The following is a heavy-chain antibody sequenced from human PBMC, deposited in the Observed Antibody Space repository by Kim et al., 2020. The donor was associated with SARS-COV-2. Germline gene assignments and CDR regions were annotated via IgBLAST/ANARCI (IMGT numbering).Heavy chain of an antibody. D-gene: IGHD2-15*01. CDR1: GDSISSYY. Sequence: SETLSLTCTVSGDSISSYYWSWIRQPPGKGLEWIGYIYYSGSTNYNPSLKSRVTISVDTSKNQFSLKLNSVTAADTAVYYCARQRGAGLLYYYYYGMDVWGQGTTVTVSS. CDR2: IYYSGST. CDR3: ARQRGAGLLYYYYYGMDV. V-gene: IGHV4-59*08. J-gene: IGHJ6*02.